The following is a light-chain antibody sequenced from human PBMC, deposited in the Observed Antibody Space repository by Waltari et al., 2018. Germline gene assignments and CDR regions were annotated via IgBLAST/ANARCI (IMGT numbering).Light chain of an antibody. J-gene: IGLJ3*02. V-gene: IGLV3-21*04. CDR1: NIGIRS. CDR2: SDT. CDR3: QVWDSNNDHAFWV. Sequence: SYVLTQPPSVSVAPGETASIARGGNNIGIRSVHWYQQKPGQAPVLVIYSDTDRPSGLPERFSGSNSGNTATLTIGRVEAGDEADYYCQVWDSNNDHAFWVFGGGTNLTVL.